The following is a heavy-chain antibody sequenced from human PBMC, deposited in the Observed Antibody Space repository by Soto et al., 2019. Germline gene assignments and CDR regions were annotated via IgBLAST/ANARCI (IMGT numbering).Heavy chain of an antibody. CDR1: GGTFSSYA. V-gene: IGHV1-69*13. CDR3: ARDYGDYAFDY. CDR2: IIPIFGTA. J-gene: IGHJ4*02. D-gene: IGHD4-17*01. Sequence: AASVKVSCKASGGTFSSYAISWVRQAPGQGLEWMVGIIPIFGTANYAQKFQGRVTMTADESTSTAYMELSSLRSEDTAVYYCARDYGDYAFDYWGQGTLVPVSS.